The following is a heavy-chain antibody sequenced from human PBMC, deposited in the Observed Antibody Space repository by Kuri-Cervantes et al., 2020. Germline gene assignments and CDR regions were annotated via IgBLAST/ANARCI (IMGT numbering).Heavy chain of an antibody. CDR3: ARVRAPPYDAFDI. V-gene: IGHV1-3*01. CDR1: GGTFSSYA. Sequence: GSGKVSFKASGGTFSSYASSWVRQAPGHRLEWMGWINAGNGYTKYSQKFQGRVTITRETSISTAYMEPSSLRSEDTAVYYCARVRAPPYDAFDIWGQGTMVTVSS. CDR2: INAGNGYT. J-gene: IGHJ3*02.